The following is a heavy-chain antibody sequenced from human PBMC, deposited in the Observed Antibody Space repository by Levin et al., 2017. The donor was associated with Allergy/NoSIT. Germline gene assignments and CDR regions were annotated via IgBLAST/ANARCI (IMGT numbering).Heavy chain of an antibody. J-gene: IGHJ4*02. D-gene: IGHD1-26*01. CDR3: AKDGGVGATPRHFDS. Sequence: LSLTCAASGFTLRDSVMTWVRQAPGKGLEWVSSISGSGGTTFYAASLRGRFTISRDNYRNTLYLQMNSLRAEDTAMYYCAKDGGVGATPRHFDSWGQGTLVTVSS. CDR1: GFTLRDSV. V-gene: IGHV3-23*01. CDR2: ISGSGGTT.